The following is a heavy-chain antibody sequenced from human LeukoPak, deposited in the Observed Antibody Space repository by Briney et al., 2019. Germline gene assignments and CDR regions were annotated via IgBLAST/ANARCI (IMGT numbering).Heavy chain of an antibody. CDR3: AKTRTYYDILTGYYNGWFDP. D-gene: IGHD3-9*01. J-gene: IGHJ5*02. V-gene: IGHV4-4*09. CDR2: IYTSGST. Sequence: SETLSLTCTVSGGSISSYYWSWIRQPPGKGLEWIGHIYTSGSTNYNPSLKSRVTISVVTSKNQFSLKLSSVTAADPAVYYCAKTRTYYDILTGYYNGWFDPWGQGTLVTVSS. CDR1: GGSISSYY.